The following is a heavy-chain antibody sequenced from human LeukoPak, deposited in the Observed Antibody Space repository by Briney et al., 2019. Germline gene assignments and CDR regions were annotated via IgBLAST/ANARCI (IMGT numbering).Heavy chain of an antibody. CDR2: ISSSSSYI. V-gene: IGHV3-21*01. CDR1: GFTFSSYS. J-gene: IGHJ4*02. Sequence: PGGSLRLSCAASGFTFSSYSMNWARQAPGKGLEWVSSISSSSSYIYYADSVKGRFTISRDNAKNSLYLQMNSLRAEDTAVYYCARGVVATISPLDYWGQGTLVTVSS. D-gene: IGHD5-12*01. CDR3: ARGVVATISPLDY.